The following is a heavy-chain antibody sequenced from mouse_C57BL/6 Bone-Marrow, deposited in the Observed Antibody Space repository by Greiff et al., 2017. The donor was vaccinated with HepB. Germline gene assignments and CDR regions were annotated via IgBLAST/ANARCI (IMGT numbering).Heavy chain of an antibody. CDR2: ISSGGDYI. J-gene: IGHJ1*03. Sequence: EVKLVESGEGLVKPGGSLKLSCAASGFTFSSYAMSWVRQTPEKRLEWVAYISSGGDYIYYADTVKGRFTISRDNARNTLYLQMSSLKSEDTAMYYCTREALYDGYYNVWGTGTTVTVSS. CDR1: GFTFSSYA. CDR3: TREALYDGYYNV. D-gene: IGHD2-3*01. V-gene: IGHV5-9-1*02.